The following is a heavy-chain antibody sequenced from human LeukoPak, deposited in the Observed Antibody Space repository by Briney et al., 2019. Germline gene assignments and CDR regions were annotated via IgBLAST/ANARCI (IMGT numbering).Heavy chain of an antibody. J-gene: IGHJ4*02. CDR3: ARGGSSAPSPNFDY. Sequence: ASVNVSCKASGYTLTAYGLSWVRQAPGQGLEWMGWITPYNGNTNFAQKFQGRVTMTKDSSTNTVYMELTSLRSDDTAVYYCARGGSSAPSPNFDYWGQGALVTVSS. CDR1: GYTLTAYG. V-gene: IGHV1-18*01. D-gene: IGHD2-15*01. CDR2: ITPYNGNT.